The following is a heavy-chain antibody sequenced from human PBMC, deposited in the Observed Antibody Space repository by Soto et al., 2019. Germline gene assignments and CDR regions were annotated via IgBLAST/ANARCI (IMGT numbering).Heavy chain of an antibody. D-gene: IGHD7-27*01. V-gene: IGHV1-2*04. Sequence: QVQLVQSGAEVKKPGASVKVSCKASGYTFTGYYMHWVRQAPGQGLEWMGWINPNSGGTNYAQKFQGWVTMTRDTAISPAYMELSRLRSDDTAVYYCARDLSPTELGLRHYYGMDVWGQGTTVTVSS. CDR3: ARDLSPTELGLRHYYGMDV. J-gene: IGHJ6*02. CDR1: GYTFTGYY. CDR2: INPNSGGT.